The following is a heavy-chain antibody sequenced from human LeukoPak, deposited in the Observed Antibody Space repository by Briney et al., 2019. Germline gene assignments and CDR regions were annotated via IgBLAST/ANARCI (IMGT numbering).Heavy chain of an antibody. D-gene: IGHD6-13*01. J-gene: IGHJ4*02. CDR2: IIPIFGTA. Sequence: ASVKVSCKASGGTFSSYAISWVRQAPGQGLEWMGGIIPIFGTANYAQKFQGRVTITTDESTSTAYMELSSLRSEDTAVYYCARGRAAAEGDYFDYWGQGTLVTVSS. CDR3: ARGRAAAEGDYFDY. CDR1: GGTFSSYA. V-gene: IGHV1-69*05.